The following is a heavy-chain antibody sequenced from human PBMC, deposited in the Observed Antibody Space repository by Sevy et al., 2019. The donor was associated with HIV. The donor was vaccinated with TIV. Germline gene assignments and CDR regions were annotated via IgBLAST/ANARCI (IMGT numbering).Heavy chain of an antibody. CDR1: GFTFSSYA. Sequence: GGSLRLSCAASGFTFSSYAMSWVRQAPGKGLEWVSAISGSGGSTYYADSVKGRFTISRDNSKNTLYLQMNSLRAEDTAVYYCRHNWNDLLSYYFDYWGQGTLVTVSS. V-gene: IGHV3-23*01. D-gene: IGHD1-1*01. CDR2: ISGSGGST. CDR3: RHNWNDLLSYYFDY. J-gene: IGHJ4*02.